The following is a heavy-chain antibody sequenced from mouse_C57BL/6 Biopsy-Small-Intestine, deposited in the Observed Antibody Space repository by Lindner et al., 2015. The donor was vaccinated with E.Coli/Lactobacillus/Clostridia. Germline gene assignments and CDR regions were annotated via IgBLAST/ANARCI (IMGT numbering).Heavy chain of an antibody. Sequence: VQLQESGAELVKPGASVKISCKASGYSFTGYNMNWVKQSHGERLEWIGNFNPYYGSTSANQKFKGKATLTVDESSSTAYMQLNSLTSEDSAVYYCARQTARATGDYWGQGTTLTVSS. V-gene: IGHV1-39*01. D-gene: IGHD3-2*01. CDR2: FNPYYGST. CDR1: GYSFTGYN. J-gene: IGHJ2*01. CDR3: ARQTARATGDY.